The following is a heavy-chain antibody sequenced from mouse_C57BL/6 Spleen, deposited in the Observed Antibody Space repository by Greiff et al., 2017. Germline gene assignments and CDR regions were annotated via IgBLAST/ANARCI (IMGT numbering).Heavy chain of an antibody. J-gene: IGHJ1*03. V-gene: IGHV1-82*01. CDR3: AREGLGLWYFDV. D-gene: IGHD4-1*01. CDR2: IYPGDGDT. CDR1: GYAFSSSW. Sequence: QVQLKQSGPELVKPGASVKISCKASGYAFSSSWMNWVKQRPGKGLEWIGRIYPGDGDTNYNGTFKGKATLTADKSSSTAYMQLSSLTSEDSAVYFCAREGLGLWYFDVWGTGTTVTVSS.